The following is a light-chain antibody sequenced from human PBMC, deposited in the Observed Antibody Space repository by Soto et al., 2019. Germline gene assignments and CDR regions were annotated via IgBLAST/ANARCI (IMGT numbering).Light chain of an antibody. J-gene: IGLJ1*01. CDR1: SSDIGGYSS. Sequence: QSALTQPASVSGSPGQSITISCTGTSSDIGGYSSVSWYQHHPGRAPKLMIYDVSDRPSGVSTRFSGSKSGNTASLTISGLQAEDEADYYCCSCTSNYTYVFGTGTKVTVL. CDR3: CSCTSNYTYV. V-gene: IGLV2-14*01. CDR2: DVS.